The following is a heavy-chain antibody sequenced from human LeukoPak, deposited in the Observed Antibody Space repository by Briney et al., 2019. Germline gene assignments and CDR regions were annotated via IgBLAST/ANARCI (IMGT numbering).Heavy chain of an antibody. J-gene: IGHJ4*02. D-gene: IGHD6-13*01. CDR3: ARDNGYSSSWPYY. V-gene: IGHV3-7*01. Sequence: GESLRLSCAASGFSFTTYWMSWVRQAPGKGLEWVANIKQDGTEKYYVDSVKGRFTISRDNAKNSLYLQMNSLRAEDTAVYYCARDNGYSSSWPYYWGQGTLVTVSS. CDR2: IKQDGTEK. CDR1: GFSFTTYW.